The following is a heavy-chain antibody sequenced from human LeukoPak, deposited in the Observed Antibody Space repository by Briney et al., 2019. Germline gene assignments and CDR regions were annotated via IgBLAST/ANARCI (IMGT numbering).Heavy chain of an antibody. CDR3: ASWVNYDILTGYYPDY. CDR2: ISSSGSTI. J-gene: IGHJ4*02. Sequence: GGSLRFSCAASGFTFSSYEMNWVRQAPGKGLEWVSYISSSGSTIYYADSVKGRFTISRDNAKNSLYLQMNSLRAEDTAVYYCASWVNYDILTGYYPDYWGQGTLVTVSS. CDR1: GFTFSSYE. V-gene: IGHV3-48*03. D-gene: IGHD3-9*01.